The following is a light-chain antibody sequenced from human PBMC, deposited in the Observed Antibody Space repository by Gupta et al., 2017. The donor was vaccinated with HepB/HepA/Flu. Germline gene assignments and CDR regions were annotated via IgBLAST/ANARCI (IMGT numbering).Light chain of an antibody. Sequence: EIVLTQSPGTLSLSPGEGATLSCRASQSVSSSYLAWYQQKPGQAPRLLIYGASSRATGIPDRFSGSGSGTDFTLTISRLEPEDFAVYYCQQYGSSPGMYTFGQGTKLEIK. J-gene: IGKJ2*01. CDR1: QSVSSSY. V-gene: IGKV3-20*01. CDR2: GAS. CDR3: QQYGSSPGMYT.